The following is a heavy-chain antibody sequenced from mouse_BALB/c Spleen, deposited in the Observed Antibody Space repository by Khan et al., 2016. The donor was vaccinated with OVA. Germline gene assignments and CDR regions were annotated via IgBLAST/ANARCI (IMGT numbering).Heavy chain of an antibody. Sequence: QVQLQQSGAELVRPGTSVKMSCKAAGYTFTNYWIGWVKQRPGHGLEWIGDIYPGSGNTNYNEKFKGKATLTADTSSSTAYMQLSSLTSEASAIYYCARPYYYGSSYDTMDAWGQGTSVTVSS. CDR2: IYPGSGNT. D-gene: IGHD1-1*01. CDR1: GYTFTNYW. J-gene: IGHJ4*01. V-gene: IGHV1-63*02. CDR3: ARPYYYGSSYDTMDA.